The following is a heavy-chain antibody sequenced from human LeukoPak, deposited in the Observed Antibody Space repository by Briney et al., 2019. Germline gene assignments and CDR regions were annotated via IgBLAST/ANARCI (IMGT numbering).Heavy chain of an antibody. CDR2: ISYDGSNK. CDR3: AREIPGLEYSSSGWFDP. Sequence: GGSLRLSCAASGFTFSSYGMHWVRQAPGRGLEWVAVISYDGSNKFHPDSVKGRFSISRDNSKNTVYLQMNSLRGEDTAVYYCAREIPGLEYSSSGWFDPWGQGTLVTVSS. V-gene: IGHV3-30*19. D-gene: IGHD6-6*01. CDR1: GFTFSSYG. J-gene: IGHJ5*02.